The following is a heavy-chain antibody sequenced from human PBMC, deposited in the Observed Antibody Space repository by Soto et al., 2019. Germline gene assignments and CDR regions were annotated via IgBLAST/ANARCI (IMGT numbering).Heavy chain of an antibody. CDR3: ASGRYYDDSSAYPEFDF. CDR1: GFTFSNYG. J-gene: IGHJ4*02. Sequence: QVQLVESGGGVVQPGRSLRLSCAASGFTFSNYGIHWVRQAPGKGLEWVAVVSYDGSHKSYADSVKGRFTISRDNSKNTLHLQMNSMRTEDTAVYYCASGRYYDDSSAYPEFDFWGQGTLVTVSS. D-gene: IGHD3-22*01. V-gene: IGHV3-30*03. CDR2: VSYDGSHK.